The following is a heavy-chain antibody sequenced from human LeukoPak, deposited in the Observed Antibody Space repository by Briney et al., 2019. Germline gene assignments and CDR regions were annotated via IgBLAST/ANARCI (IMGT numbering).Heavy chain of an antibody. CDR2: IYYSGST. CDR1: GGSISSYY. V-gene: IGHV4-59*01. Sequence: SETLSLTCTVSGGSISSYYWSWIRQPPGKGLEWIGYIYYSGSTNYNPSLKSRVTISVDTSKNQFSLKLSSVTAADTAVYYCARMTYSDSMLDYWGQGTLVTVSS. CDR3: ARMTYSDSMLDY. J-gene: IGHJ4*02. D-gene: IGHD3-3*01.